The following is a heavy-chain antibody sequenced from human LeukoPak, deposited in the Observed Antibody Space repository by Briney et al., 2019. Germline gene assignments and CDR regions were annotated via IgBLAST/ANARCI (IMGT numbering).Heavy chain of an antibody. CDR1: GFTFSTYV. CDR2: ISHDGTDT. V-gene: IGHV3-74*01. CDR3: ARDVNLLFFDV. Sequence: GGSLRLSCAASGFTFSTYVMHWVRQAPGKGLMWVSRISHDGTDTSYADSVKDRFTVSRDNAKNTPYLQMNSLRADDTAVYYCARDVNLLFFDVWGRGTLVTVSS. D-gene: IGHD2-21*01. J-gene: IGHJ2*01.